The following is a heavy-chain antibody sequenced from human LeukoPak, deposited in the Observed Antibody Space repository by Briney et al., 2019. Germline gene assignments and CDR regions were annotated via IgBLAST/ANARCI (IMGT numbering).Heavy chain of an antibody. D-gene: IGHD4-17*01. Sequence: PSETLSLTCTVSGGSISSGGYYWSWIRQHPGKGLEWIGYIYYSGSTYYNPSLKSRVTISVDTSKNQFSLKLSSVTAADTAVYYCARDSSFDYGDYGLLDVWGQGTTVTVSS. J-gene: IGHJ6*02. CDR2: IYYSGST. CDR3: ARDSSFDYGDYGLLDV. V-gene: IGHV4-31*03. CDR1: GGSISSGGYY.